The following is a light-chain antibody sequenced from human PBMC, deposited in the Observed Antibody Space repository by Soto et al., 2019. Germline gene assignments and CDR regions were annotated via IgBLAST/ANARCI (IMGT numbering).Light chain of an antibody. CDR2: AAS. J-gene: IGKJ2*01. CDR3: QQLNSYPPKYT. V-gene: IGKV1-9*01. Sequence: DIQLTQSPSFLSASVGDRVTITCRASQGISSYLAWYQQKPGKAPKLLIYAASTLQSGVPSRFSGSGSGTEFTLTISSLQPEDVAPYYCQQLNSYPPKYTFGQGTKLEIK. CDR1: QGISSY.